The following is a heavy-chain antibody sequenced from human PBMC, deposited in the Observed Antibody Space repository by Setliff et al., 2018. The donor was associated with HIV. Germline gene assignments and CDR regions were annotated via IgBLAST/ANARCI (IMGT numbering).Heavy chain of an antibody. J-gene: IGHJ6*03. CDR1: GFTFSTYG. V-gene: IGHV3-33*06. D-gene: IGHD1-26*01. CDR2: IWYDGSNK. CDR3: AKDRNPWDSSYYMDV. Sequence: GGSLRLSCAASGFTFSTYGMYWVRQAPGKGLEWVAVIWYDGSNKYYEDSVQGRFTIARDNTKNTLYLQMNSLRAEDTAVYHCAKDRNPWDSSYYMDVWGKGTTVTVSS.